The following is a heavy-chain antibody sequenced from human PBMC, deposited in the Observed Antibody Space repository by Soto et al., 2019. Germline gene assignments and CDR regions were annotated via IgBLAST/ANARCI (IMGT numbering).Heavy chain of an antibody. CDR1: GGTFSSYA. CDR3: AREVPQFALGMDV. CDR2: IIPILGTA. V-gene: IGHV1-69*06. Sequence: GASVKVSCKASGGTFSSYASSWVRQAPGQGLEWMGGIIPILGTANYAQKFQGRVTITADKSTSTAYMELSSLRSEDTAMYYCAREVPQFALGMDVWGQGTTVTVSS. J-gene: IGHJ6*02. D-gene: IGHD3-10*01.